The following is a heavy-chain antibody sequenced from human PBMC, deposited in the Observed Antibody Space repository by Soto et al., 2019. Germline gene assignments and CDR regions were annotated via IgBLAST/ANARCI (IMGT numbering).Heavy chain of an antibody. CDR1: GFTFSSYA. Sequence: PGGSLRLSCAASGFTFSSYAMSWVRQAPGKGLEWVSAICYNGSNTYYADSVKGRFTISRDNSKNTLYLQMNSLRAEDTAVYYCAKDGAGRTHYGMDVWGQGTTVTVSS. CDR3: AKDGAGRTHYGMDV. J-gene: IGHJ6*02. V-gene: IGHV3-23*01. D-gene: IGHD6-19*01. CDR2: ICYNGSNT.